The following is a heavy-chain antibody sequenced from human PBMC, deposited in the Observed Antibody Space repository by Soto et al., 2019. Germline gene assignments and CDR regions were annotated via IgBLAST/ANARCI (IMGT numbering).Heavy chain of an antibody. D-gene: IGHD3-10*01. Sequence: QVQLVQSGAEVKKPGSSVKVSCKASGGTFSSYTISWVRQAPGQGREWMGRIIPILGIANYAQKFQGRVTITADKSTSTADMELSSLRSADTAVYYCARDRGDGYNNYWGQGTLVTVAS. CDR2: IIPILGIA. J-gene: IGHJ4*02. CDR1: GGTFSSYT. V-gene: IGHV1-69*08. CDR3: ARDRGDGYNNY.